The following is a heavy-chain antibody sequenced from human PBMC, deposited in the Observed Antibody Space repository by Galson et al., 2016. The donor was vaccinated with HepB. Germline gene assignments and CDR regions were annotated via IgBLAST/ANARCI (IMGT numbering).Heavy chain of an antibody. Sequence: SLRLSCAASGFSFSNYGLHWVRQAPGKGLEWVAVMSYDGSNTYYADSVKGRFTISRDNSKNTLYLHMNNLRTEDTAVYYCARLELSSSFDYWGQGALVTVSS. CDR1: GFSFSNYG. J-gene: IGHJ4*02. V-gene: IGHV3-30-3*01. CDR3: ARLELSSSFDY. D-gene: IGHD1-7*01. CDR2: MSYDGSNT.